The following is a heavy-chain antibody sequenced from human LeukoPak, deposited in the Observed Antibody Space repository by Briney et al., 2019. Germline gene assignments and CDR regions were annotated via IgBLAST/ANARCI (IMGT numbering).Heavy chain of an antibody. J-gene: IGHJ4*02. CDR3: ARAGDIRSWYSQPFDY. CDR1: GFTFSSYG. Sequence: GGSLRLSCAASGFTFSSYGMHWVRQAPGKGLEWVADIWYDGSTKYYANSVTGRFNTSRDNSNNTLYLHISSLRAQHTTVSYCARAGDIRSWYSQPFDYSGQGTLVTVSS. CDR2: IWYDGSTK. V-gene: IGHV3-33*01. D-gene: IGHD6-13*01.